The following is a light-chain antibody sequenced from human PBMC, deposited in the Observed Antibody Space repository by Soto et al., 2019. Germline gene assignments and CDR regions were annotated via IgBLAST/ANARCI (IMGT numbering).Light chain of an antibody. Sequence: QAVLSQPPSASGTPGQRVSMSCSGSSSNIGGNYVYWYQQLPGTAPKLLIYVNDQRPSGVPDRFSGSKSGTSASLAISGLRSEDEADYYCATWDDSLSSVVFGGGTKLTVL. V-gene: IGLV1-47*01. CDR1: SSNIGGNY. CDR2: VND. CDR3: ATWDDSLSSVV. J-gene: IGLJ2*01.